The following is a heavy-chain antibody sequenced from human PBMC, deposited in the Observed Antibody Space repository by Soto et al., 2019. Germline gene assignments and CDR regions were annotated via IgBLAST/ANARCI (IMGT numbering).Heavy chain of an antibody. Sequence: SETLSLTYTVSGGAVSSGTYSWSWIRLAPGNGLEWIGHLYFPGSTNYNPSLKSRVTMSLDTSRNQFSLKLSSVTAADTAVYYCTRGPPRVQWFDPWGLGTLVTVYS. CDR1: GGAVSSGTYS. V-gene: IGHV4-61*01. CDR3: TRGPPRVQWFDP. CDR2: LYFPGST. J-gene: IGHJ5*02.